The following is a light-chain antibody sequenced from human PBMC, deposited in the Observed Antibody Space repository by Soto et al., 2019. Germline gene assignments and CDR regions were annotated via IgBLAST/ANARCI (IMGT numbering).Light chain of an antibody. J-gene: IGKJ3*01. CDR3: QQYGSSPFT. Sequence: EIVMTQSPATLSVSPGERATLSCRASQSVSSNLAWFQLKRGQAPRLLISGSSIRATGIPKRFSGSASGTNFTLTISSLEPEDFAVFYCQQYGSSPFTFGPGTKVDIK. CDR2: GSS. CDR1: QSVSSN. V-gene: IGKV3-20*01.